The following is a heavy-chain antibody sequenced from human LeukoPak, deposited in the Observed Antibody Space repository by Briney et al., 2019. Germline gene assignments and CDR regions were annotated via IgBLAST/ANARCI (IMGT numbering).Heavy chain of an antibody. J-gene: IGHJ4*02. CDR3: ARVGYSSSWYAGTPFDY. V-gene: IGHV1-2*02. D-gene: IGHD6-13*01. Sequence: ASVKVSCKASGYTFTGYYMHWVRQSPGQGLEWMGWINPNSGGTNYAQKFQGRVTMTRDTSISTDYMELSRLRSDDTAVYYCARVGYSSSWYAGTPFDYWGQGTLVTVSS. CDR2: INPNSGGT. CDR1: GYTFTGYY.